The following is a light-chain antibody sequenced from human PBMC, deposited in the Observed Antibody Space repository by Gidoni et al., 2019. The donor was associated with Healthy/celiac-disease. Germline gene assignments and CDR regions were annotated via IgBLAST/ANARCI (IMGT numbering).Light chain of an antibody. J-gene: IGLJ3*02. CDR1: SGSVSTSYY. CDR2: STN. CDR3: VLYMGLGWV. V-gene: IGLV8-61*01. Sequence: QTVVTPEPSFSVSPGGTVTLTCGLSSGSVSTSYYPSWYQQTPGQAPRTLIYSTNTRSSGVPDRFSGSILGNKAALTITGAQADDESDYYCVLYMGLGWVFGGGTKLTVL.